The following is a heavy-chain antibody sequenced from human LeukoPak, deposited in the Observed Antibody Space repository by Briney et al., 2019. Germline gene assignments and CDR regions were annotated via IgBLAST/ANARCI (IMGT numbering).Heavy chain of an antibody. Sequence: PGGSLRLSCSASGFTFRSYAMHWVRQAPGKGLEWVAVISNDGSTKWYADSVKGRFTISRDNSKNTLYLQMNSLRPEDTAVYYCAKPPLYCNTPSCYVDKWGQGTLVTVSS. CDR3: AKPPLYCNTPSCYVDK. V-gene: IGHV3-30*18. J-gene: IGHJ4*02. D-gene: IGHD2-2*01. CDR2: ISNDGSTK. CDR1: GFTFRSYA.